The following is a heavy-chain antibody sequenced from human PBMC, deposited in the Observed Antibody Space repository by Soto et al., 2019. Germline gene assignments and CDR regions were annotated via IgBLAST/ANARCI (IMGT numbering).Heavy chain of an antibody. D-gene: IGHD1-26*01. CDR1: GGTFSSYA. J-gene: IGHJ4*02. Sequence: GASVKVSCKASGGTFSSYAISWVRQAPGQGLEWMGGIIPIFGTANYAQKFQGRVTITADESTSTACMELGSLRSEDTAVYYCARFSIGIVGALFDYWGQGTLVTVSS. CDR3: ARFSIGIVGALFDY. V-gene: IGHV1-69*13. CDR2: IIPIFGTA.